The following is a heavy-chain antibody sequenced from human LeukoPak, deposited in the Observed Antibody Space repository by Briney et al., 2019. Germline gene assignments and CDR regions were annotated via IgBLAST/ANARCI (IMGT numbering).Heavy chain of an antibody. Sequence: GGSLRLSCAASGFTFSDYTMTWVRQAPGKGLEWVSSISSSSSYIYYADSVKGRFTISRDNSKNTLYLQMNSLRAEDTAVYYCARGAYASSWLNFDYWGQGTLVTVSS. CDR2: ISSSSSYI. V-gene: IGHV3-21*01. CDR1: GFTFSDYT. CDR3: ARGAYASSWLNFDY. D-gene: IGHD6-13*01. J-gene: IGHJ4*02.